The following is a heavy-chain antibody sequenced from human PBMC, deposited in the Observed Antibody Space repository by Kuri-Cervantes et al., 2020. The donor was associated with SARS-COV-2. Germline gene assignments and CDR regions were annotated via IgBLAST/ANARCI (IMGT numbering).Heavy chain of an antibody. CDR1: EFNFRYYG. V-gene: IGHV3-30*18. CDR2: ISHDGRDI. D-gene: IGHD3-10*01. J-gene: IGHJ6*02. CDR3: AKPGSLRGIIREDQYGLDV. Sequence: GGSLRLSCVASEFNFRYYGMYWVRQAPGKGLEWLAVISHDGRDIYHGDSVKGRFTISRDNSKNTLYLQMNSLRPEDTAVYYCAKPGSLRGIIREDQYGLDVWGQGTTVTVSS.